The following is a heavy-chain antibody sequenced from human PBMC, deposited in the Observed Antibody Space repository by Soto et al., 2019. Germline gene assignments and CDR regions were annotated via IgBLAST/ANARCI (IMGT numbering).Heavy chain of an antibody. V-gene: IGHV4-31*02. CDR2: IYYSGST. Sequence: WTWIRQHPGKGLEWIGYIYYSGSTYYNLSLTSRLTISVGTSKNQFSLKLNSVTAADTAMYYCARGLVPAAISSWGQGTLVTVSS. J-gene: IGHJ5*02. CDR3: ARGLVPAAISS. D-gene: IGHD2-2*01.